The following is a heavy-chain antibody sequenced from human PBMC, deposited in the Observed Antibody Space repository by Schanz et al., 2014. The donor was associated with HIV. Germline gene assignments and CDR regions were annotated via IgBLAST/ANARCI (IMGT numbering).Heavy chain of an antibody. Sequence: QVQLVQSGAEVKKPGASVKVSCKASGYIFTSNGISWVRQAPGQGLEWMGWINPNSGGTKFAQKFQGRVTMTRNTSISTAYMELSSLRSEDTAVYYCARRGLVGATLYYYYYGMDVWGQGTTVTVSS. CDR1: GYIFTSNG. CDR3: ARRGLVGATLYYYYYGMDV. V-gene: IGHV1-8*02. J-gene: IGHJ6*02. CDR2: INPNSGGT. D-gene: IGHD1-26*01.